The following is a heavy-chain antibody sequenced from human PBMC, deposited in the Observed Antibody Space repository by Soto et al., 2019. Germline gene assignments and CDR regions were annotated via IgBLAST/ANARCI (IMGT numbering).Heavy chain of an antibody. J-gene: IGHJ4*02. CDR3: ARDRHYYGSGKPLNYFDY. Sequence: ASVKVSCKASGYTFTSYAMHWVRQAPGQRLEWMGWINAGNGKTKYSQKFQGRVTITADESTSTAYMELSSLRSEDTAVYYCARDRHYYGSGKPLNYFDYWGQGTLVTV. CDR2: INAGNGKT. V-gene: IGHV1-3*01. CDR1: GYTFTSYA. D-gene: IGHD3-10*01.